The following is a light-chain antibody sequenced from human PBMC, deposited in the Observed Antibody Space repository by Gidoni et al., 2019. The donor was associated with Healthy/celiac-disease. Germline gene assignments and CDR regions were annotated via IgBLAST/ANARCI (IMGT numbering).Light chain of an antibody. V-gene: IGLV3-9*01. CDR2: RDS. CDR3: QVWDSSTVV. Sequence: SYELTQPLSVSVALGQTARITCGGNNIGSKNVPWYQQKPGQAPVLVIYRDSNRRSGIPERFSGSNSGNTATLTISRAQAGDEADYYCQVWDSSTVVFGGGTKLTVL. CDR1: NIGSKN. J-gene: IGLJ2*01.